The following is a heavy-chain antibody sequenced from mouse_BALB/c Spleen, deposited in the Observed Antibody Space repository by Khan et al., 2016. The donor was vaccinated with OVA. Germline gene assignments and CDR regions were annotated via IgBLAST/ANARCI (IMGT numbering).Heavy chain of an antibody. J-gene: IGHJ1*01. V-gene: IGHV1-7*01. CDR2: INPSTGYT. CDR1: GYTFTSYW. D-gene: IGHD2-14*01. Sequence: QVQLQQSGAELAKPGASVKMSCKASGYTFTSYWMHWVKQRPGQGLEWIGYINPSTGYTEYNQKFKDKATLTADKSSSTAYMQLSSLTSEDSAVYYCSSRYDWYFDVWGAGTTVTLSS. CDR3: SSRYDWYFDV.